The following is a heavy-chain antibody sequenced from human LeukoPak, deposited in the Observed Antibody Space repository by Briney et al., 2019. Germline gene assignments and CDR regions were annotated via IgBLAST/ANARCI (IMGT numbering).Heavy chain of an antibody. Sequence: GTLSLTCAVSGGSISSSNWWSWVRQAPGKGLEWVSSISSTTTYIYYADSVKGRFTISRDNAKNSLYLQMNSLRAEGTAVYYCARETSTMVRGVIIDYYYYYMDVWGKGTTVTVSS. CDR2: ISSTTTYI. CDR3: ARETSTMVRGVIIDYYYYYMDV. J-gene: IGHJ6*03. D-gene: IGHD3-10*01. CDR1: GGSISSSN. V-gene: IGHV3-21*01.